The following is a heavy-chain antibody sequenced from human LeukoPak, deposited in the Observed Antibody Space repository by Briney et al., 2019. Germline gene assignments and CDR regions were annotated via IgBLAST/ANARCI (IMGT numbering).Heavy chain of an antibody. J-gene: IGHJ4*02. CDR3: AKVTYGSGTYGAFDS. D-gene: IGHD3-10*01. V-gene: IGHV1-69*13. CDR1: GGTFSSYA. CDR2: IIPIFGTA. Sequence: SVKVSCKASGGTFSSYAISWVRQAPGQGLEWMGGIIPIFGTANYAQKFQGRVTITADESTSTAYMELSSLRSEDTAVYYCAKVTYGSGTYGAFDSWGQGTLVTVSS.